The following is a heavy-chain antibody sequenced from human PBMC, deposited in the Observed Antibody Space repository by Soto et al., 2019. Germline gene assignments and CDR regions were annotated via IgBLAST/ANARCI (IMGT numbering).Heavy chain of an antibody. D-gene: IGHD6-6*01. Sequence: PSETLSLTCSVSGCSISSSFWSWIRQPPGKGLEWIGYIYYSGSTNYNPSLKSRVTISVDTSKNQFSLKLSSVTAADTAVYYCATGDSSSTFDYWGQGTLVTVSS. J-gene: IGHJ4*02. CDR2: IYYSGST. CDR1: GCSISSSF. CDR3: ATGDSSSTFDY. V-gene: IGHV4-59*01.